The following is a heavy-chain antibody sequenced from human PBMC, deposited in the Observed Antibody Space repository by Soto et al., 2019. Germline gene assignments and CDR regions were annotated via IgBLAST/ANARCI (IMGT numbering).Heavy chain of an antibody. D-gene: IGHD5-12*01. CDR2: IYYSGST. Sequence: SETLSLTCAVYGGSFSGYYWSWIRQPPGKGLEWIGYIYYSGSTNYNPSLKSRVTISVDTSKNQFSLKLSSVTAADTAVYYCARDPGYSGYDIAPFDYWGQGTLVTVSS. V-gene: IGHV4-59*01. J-gene: IGHJ4*02. CDR1: GGSFSGYY. CDR3: ARDPGYSGYDIAPFDY.